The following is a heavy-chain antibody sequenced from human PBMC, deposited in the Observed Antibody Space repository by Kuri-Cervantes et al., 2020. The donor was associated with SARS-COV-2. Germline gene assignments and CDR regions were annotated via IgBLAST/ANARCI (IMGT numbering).Heavy chain of an antibody. V-gene: IGHV4-59*08. J-gene: IGHJ5*02. CDR1: GGPIRSYY. Sequence: ESLKISCTVSGGPIRSYYWSWIRQPPGKGLEWIGYIYYSGSTNYNPSLKSRVTISVDTSKNQFSLKLSSVTAADTAVYYCARQMMSSITIFGVVITRNWFDPWGQGTLVTVSS. D-gene: IGHD3-3*01. CDR3: ARQMMSSITIFGVVITRNWFDP. CDR2: IYYSGST.